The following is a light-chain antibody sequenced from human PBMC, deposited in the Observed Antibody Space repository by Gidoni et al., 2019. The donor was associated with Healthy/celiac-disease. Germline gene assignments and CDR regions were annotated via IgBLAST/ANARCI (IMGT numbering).Light chain of an antibody. CDR2: EDS. CDR1: ALLKKY. V-gene: IGLV3-10*01. Sequence: SYELTQPHSVSGSPGQTARITCSGDALLKKYAYWYQKKSGQATVLVIYEDSKRPSGIPERFSGSRSGTMATLTISGAQVEDEADYYCYSTDSSGNHRGVFGTGTKVTVL. J-gene: IGLJ1*01. CDR3: YSTDSSGNHRGV.